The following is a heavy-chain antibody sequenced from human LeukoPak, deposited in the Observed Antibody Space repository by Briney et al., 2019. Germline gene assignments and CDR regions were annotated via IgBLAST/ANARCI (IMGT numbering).Heavy chain of an antibody. D-gene: IGHD5-24*01. Sequence: SETLSLTCTVSGGSINNGGYYWSWIRQHPGKGLEWIGYTYYSGSSHYNPSLRSRVTISVDTSKNHFSLKLSSVTAADTAVYYCARNRDDYNSFDYWGQGTLVTVSS. CDR3: ARNRDDYNSFDY. J-gene: IGHJ4*02. V-gene: IGHV4-31*03. CDR1: GGSINNGGYY. CDR2: TYYSGSS.